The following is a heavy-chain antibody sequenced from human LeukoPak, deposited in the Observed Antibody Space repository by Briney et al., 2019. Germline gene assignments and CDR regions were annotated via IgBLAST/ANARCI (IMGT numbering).Heavy chain of an antibody. CDR1: GGTFSSNA. J-gene: IGHJ6*03. CDR3: ASPGEYSEWSQPRGYYYMDV. CDR2: IIPIFGTA. Sequence: GASVKVSCKASGGTFSSNAISWVRQAPGQGLEWMGGIIPIFGTANYAQKFQGRVTITTDESTSTAYMELSSLRSEDTAVYYCASPGEYSEWSQPRGYYYMDVWGKGTPVTVSS. D-gene: IGHD3-3*01. V-gene: IGHV1-69*05.